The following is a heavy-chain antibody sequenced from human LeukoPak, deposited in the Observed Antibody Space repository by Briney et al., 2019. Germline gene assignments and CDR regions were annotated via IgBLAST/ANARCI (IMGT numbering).Heavy chain of an antibody. CDR3: ARDFVQLEPPNYYYYYMDV. D-gene: IGHD1-1*01. J-gene: IGHJ6*03. CDR2: ISAYNGNT. CDR1: GYTFTSYG. Sequence: ASVKVSCKASGYTFTSYGISWVRQAPGQGLEWMGWISAYNGNTNYAQKLQGRVTMTTDTSTSTAYMELRSLRSDDTAVYYCARDFVQLEPPNYYYYYMDVWGKGTTVTVSS. V-gene: IGHV1-18*01.